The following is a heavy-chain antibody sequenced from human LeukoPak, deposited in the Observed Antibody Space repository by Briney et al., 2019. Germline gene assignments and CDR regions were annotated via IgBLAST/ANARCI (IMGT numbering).Heavy chain of an antibody. D-gene: IGHD3-16*02. CDR2: IWSDGSNK. J-gene: IGHJ4*02. CDR3: ARGSYYFDY. V-gene: IGHV3-33*01. Sequence: PGGSLRLSCAASGFTFSSYGMHWVRQAPGKGLEWVAVIWSDGSNKYYADSVKGRFTISRDNSKNTLYLQINSLRAEDTAVYYCARGSYYFDYWGQGTLVTVSS. CDR1: GFTFSSYG.